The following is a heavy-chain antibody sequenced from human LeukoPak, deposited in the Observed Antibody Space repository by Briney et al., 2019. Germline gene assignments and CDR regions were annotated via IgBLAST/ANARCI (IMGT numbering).Heavy chain of an antibody. D-gene: IGHD3-22*01. V-gene: IGHV4-39*01. CDR2: IYYSGST. J-gene: IGHJ6*03. CDR1: GGSISSSSYY. CDR3: ARLRDRDDSSGYYSLRDYYYYMDV. Sequence: SSETLSLTCTVSGGSISSSSYYWGWIRQPPGKGLEWIGSIYYSGSTFYNPSLKSRVTISVDTSKNQYSLKLSSVTAADTSVYYCARLRDRDDSSGYYSLRDYYYYMDVWGKGTTVTISS.